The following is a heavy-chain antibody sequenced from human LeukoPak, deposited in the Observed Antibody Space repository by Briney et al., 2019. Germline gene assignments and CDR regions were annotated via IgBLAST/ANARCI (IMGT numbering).Heavy chain of an antibody. CDR1: GGSISSYY. D-gene: IGHD2-15*01. CDR3: ARAPKVLGYCSGGSCYGRYYYYYMDV. V-gene: IGHV4-59*01. CDR2: IYYSGST. J-gene: IGHJ6*03. Sequence: SETLSLTCTVSGGSISSYYWSWIRQPPGKGLEWIGYIYYSGSTNYNPSLKSRVTISVDTSKNQFSLKLSSVTAADTAVYYCARAPKVLGYCSGGSCYGRYYYYYMDVWGKGTTVTVSS.